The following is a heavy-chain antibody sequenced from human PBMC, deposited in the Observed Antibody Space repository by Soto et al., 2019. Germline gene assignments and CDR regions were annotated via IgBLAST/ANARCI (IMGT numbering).Heavy chain of an antibody. CDR2: IYSGGST. J-gene: IGHJ6*02. V-gene: IGHV3-53*02. CDR3: ARDFVNSDGAVSTYYYGMDV. Sequence: EVQLVETGGGLIQPGGSLRLSCAASGFTVSSNYMSWVRQAPGKGLEWVSVIYSGGSTYYADSVTGRFTISRDNSKHTLYLQMNSLRAEDTALYYCARDFVNSDGAVSTYYYGMDVWGQVTTVTVSS. CDR1: GFTVSSNY. D-gene: IGHD3-10*01.